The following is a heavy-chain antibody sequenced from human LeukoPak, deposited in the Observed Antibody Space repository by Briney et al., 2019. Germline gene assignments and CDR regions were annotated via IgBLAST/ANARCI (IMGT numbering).Heavy chain of an antibody. V-gene: IGHV3-20*04. CDR2: INWNGGST. Sequence: PGGSLRLSCAASGFTFDDYGMSWVRQAPGKGLEWVSGINWNGGSTGYADSVKGRFTISRDNAKNSLYLQMNSLRAEDTALYYCANNRYYDSSGYPWFGFDIWGQGTMVTVSS. CDR1: GFTFDDYG. D-gene: IGHD3-22*01. CDR3: ANNRYYDSSGYPWFGFDI. J-gene: IGHJ3*02.